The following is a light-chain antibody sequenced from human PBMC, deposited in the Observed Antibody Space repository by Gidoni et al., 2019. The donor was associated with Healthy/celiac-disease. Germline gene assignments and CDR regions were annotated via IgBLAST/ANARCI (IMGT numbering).Light chain of an antibody. CDR2: DAS. CDR1: QSISSW. Sequence: DIQMTQSPSTPSASVGDRVTITCRASQSISSWLAWYQQKPGKAPKLLIYDASSLESGVPSRFSGSGSGTEFTLTISSLQPDDFATYYCQQYNSYSWTFXXXTKVEIK. CDR3: QQYNSYSWT. V-gene: IGKV1-5*01. J-gene: IGKJ1*01.